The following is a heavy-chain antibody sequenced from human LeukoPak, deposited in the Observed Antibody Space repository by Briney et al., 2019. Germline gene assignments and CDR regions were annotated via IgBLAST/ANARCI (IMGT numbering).Heavy chain of an antibody. D-gene: IGHD3-22*01. CDR2: ISAYNGNT. J-gene: IGHJ5*02. Sequence: GASVKVSCKASGYTLTSYGISWVRQAPGQGLEWMGWISAYNGNTNYAQKLQGRVTMTTDTSTGTAYMELRSLRSDDTAVYYCARSYDSSGTNWFDPWGQGTLVTVSS. CDR1: GYTLTSYG. V-gene: IGHV1-18*01. CDR3: ARSYDSSGTNWFDP.